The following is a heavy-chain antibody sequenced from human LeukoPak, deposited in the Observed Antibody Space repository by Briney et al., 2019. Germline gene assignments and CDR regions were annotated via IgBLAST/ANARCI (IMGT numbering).Heavy chain of an antibody. J-gene: IGHJ3*02. D-gene: IGHD3-3*01. V-gene: IGHV4-39*01. Sequence: SETLSLTCTVSGGSISSTSYYWGWIRQPPGKGLEWIGTIYYSENTYYNPSLKSRVTISVDTSKNQFSLKLSSVTAADTAVYYCARPKTVLRFLENDAFDIWGQGTMVTVSS. CDR1: GGSISSTSYY. CDR3: ARPKTVLRFLENDAFDI. CDR2: IYYSENT.